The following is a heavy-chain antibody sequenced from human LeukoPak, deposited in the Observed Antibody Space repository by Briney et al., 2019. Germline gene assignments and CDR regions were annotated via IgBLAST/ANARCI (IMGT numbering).Heavy chain of an antibody. D-gene: IGHD3-10*01. CDR1: GFSFRSYW. Sequence: GGSLRLSCAASGFSFRSYWMNWVRQAPGKGLVWVSRIDSDGRSTTYADSVKGRFTISRDNAKNTLFLQMNSLRVEDTAVYYCTRGGLWFGAFLDYWGLGTRVTVSS. CDR3: TRGGLWFGAFLDY. J-gene: IGHJ4*02. V-gene: IGHV3-74*01. CDR2: IDSDGRST.